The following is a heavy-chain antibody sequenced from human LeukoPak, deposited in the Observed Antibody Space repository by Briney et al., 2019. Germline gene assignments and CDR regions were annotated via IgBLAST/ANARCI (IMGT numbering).Heavy chain of an antibody. CDR2: SSAYIGNT. D-gene: IGHD2-15*01. V-gene: IGHV1-18*01. J-gene: IGHJ4*02. Sequence: GASLKVACKASGYTFASYGIRWVRQAPGQGREWMGWSSAYIGNTNYAQKPQGRVTMTTDTSTSTAYMELRRLRSDDTAVYYCARAYCSGGSCYFDYWGQGTLVTVSS. CDR1: GYTFASYG. CDR3: ARAYCSGGSCYFDY.